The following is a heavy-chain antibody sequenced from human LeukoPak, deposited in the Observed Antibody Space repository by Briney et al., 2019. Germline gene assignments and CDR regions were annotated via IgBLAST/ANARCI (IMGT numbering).Heavy chain of an antibody. CDR3: ARGPLPGIAAAGTVDY. V-gene: IGHV4-39*07. D-gene: IGHD6-13*01. CDR1: GGSIGSNIYY. Sequence: PSETLSLTCTASGGSIGSNIYYWGWIRQPPGKGLEWIGEINHSGSTNYNPSLKSRVTISVDTSKNQFSLKLSSVTAADTAVYYCARGPLPGIAAAGTVDYWGQGTLVTVSS. J-gene: IGHJ4*02. CDR2: INHSGST.